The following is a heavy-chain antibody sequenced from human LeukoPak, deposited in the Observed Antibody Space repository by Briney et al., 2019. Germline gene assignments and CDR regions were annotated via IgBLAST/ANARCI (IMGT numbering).Heavy chain of an antibody. CDR3: ARDPFYGDADFDY. V-gene: IGHV3-21*01. Sequence: GGSLRLSCAASGFTFSSYSMNWVRQAPGKGLEWVSSISSSSSYIYYADSVKGRFTISRDNAKNSLYLQMNSLRAEDTAVYYCARDPFYGDADFDYWGQGTLVTVSS. D-gene: IGHD4-17*01. CDR1: GFTFSSYS. J-gene: IGHJ4*02. CDR2: ISSSSSYI.